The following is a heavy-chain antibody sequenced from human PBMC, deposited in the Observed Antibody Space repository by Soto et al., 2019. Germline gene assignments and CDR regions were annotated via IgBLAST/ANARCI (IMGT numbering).Heavy chain of an antibody. Sequence: EVQLVESGGGLVQPGGSLRLSCAASGFTFSSYSMNWVRQAPGKGLEWVSYISSSSSTIYYADSVKGRFTISRDNAKNSLYLQINSLRDEDTAVYDCSRDHGRSGWYDAFAIWGQGTMVTVSS. CDR1: GFTFSSYS. CDR3: SRDHGRSGWYDAFAI. J-gene: IGHJ3*02. V-gene: IGHV3-48*02. CDR2: ISSSSSTI. D-gene: IGHD6-19*01.